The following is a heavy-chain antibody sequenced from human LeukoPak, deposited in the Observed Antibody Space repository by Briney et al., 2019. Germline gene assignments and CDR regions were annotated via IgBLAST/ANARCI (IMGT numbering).Heavy chain of an antibody. CDR1: GFTVSSNY. Sequence: GGSLRLSCAASGFTVSSNYMSWVRQAPGKGLEWFSVIYSGGSTYYADSVKGRFTISRDNSKNTLYLQMNSLRAEDTAVYYCARSPPRIVGATYIDYWGQGTLVTVSS. CDR2: IYSGGST. J-gene: IGHJ4*02. V-gene: IGHV3-53*01. D-gene: IGHD1-26*01. CDR3: ARSPPRIVGATYIDY.